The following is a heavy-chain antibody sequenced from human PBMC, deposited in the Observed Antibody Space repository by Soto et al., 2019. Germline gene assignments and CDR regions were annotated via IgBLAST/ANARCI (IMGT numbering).Heavy chain of an antibody. D-gene: IGHD6-13*01. CDR2: ISWDGGST. CDR3: AKDRRXSYSSRWYSYYYYGMDV. CDR1: GVSFGYCA. V-gene: IGHV3-43D*04. J-gene: IGHJ6*01. Sequence: PGVSLRLSCAASGVSFGYCAMHWVRLPPRKGLEWVSLISWDGGSTYYADSVKGRFTISRDNSKNSLYLQMKSLRAEDTALYYCAKDRRXSYSSRWYSYYYYGMDVWGQGTTVTVSS.